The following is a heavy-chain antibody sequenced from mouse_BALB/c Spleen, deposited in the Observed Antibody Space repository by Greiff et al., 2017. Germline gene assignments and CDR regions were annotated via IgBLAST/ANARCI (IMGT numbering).Heavy chain of an antibody. CDR3: ARDRGGKGAWFAY. D-gene: IGHD1-1*02. Sequence: LVAPSQSLSITCTVSGFSLTSYGVHWVRQPPGKGLEWLGVIWAGGSTNYNSALMSRLSISKDNSKSQVFLKMNSLQTDDTAMYYCARDRGGKGAWFAYWGQGTLVTVSA. V-gene: IGHV2-9*02. J-gene: IGHJ3*01. CDR2: IWAGGST. CDR1: GFSLTSYG.